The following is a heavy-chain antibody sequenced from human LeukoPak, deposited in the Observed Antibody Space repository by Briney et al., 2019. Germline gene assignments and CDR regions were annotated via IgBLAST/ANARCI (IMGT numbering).Heavy chain of an antibody. V-gene: IGHV3-7*01. J-gene: IGHJ5*02. CDR1: GFTFNGYW. CDR2: IKGDGSAQ. CDR3: ATSSDAPGNH. D-gene: IGHD2-2*01. Sequence: GGSLRLSCAASGFTFNGYWMSWVRQAPGKGLEWVANIKGDGSAQYYVDSVKGRFTISRVNAKNSLNLQMNSLRAEDTAVYYCATSSDAPGNHWGQGTLVTVSS.